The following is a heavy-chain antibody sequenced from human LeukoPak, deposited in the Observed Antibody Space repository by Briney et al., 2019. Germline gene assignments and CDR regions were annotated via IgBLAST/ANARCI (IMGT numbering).Heavy chain of an antibody. CDR2: INAGNGNT. CDR3: ARGAQGPDGTEYWFDP. J-gene: IGHJ5*02. Sequence: VASVKVSCKASGYTFTSYAMHWVRQAPGQRLEWMGWINAGNGNTKYSQKFQGRVTITRDTSASTAYMELSSLRSEDTAVYYCARGAQGPDGTEYWFDPWGQGTLVTVSS. D-gene: IGHD3-10*01. CDR1: GYTFTSYA. V-gene: IGHV1-3*01.